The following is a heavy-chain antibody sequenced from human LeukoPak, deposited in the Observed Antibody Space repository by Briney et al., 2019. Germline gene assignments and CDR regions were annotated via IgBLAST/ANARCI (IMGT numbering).Heavy chain of an antibody. J-gene: IGHJ6*04. CDR1: GFTFSSYA. CDR2: ISYDGSNK. CDR3: ARGYCSGGSCSRSGGMDV. Sequence: GRSLRLSCAASGFTFSSYAMHWVRQAPGKGLEWVAVISYDGSNKYYADSVKGRFTISRDNSKNTLYLQMNSLRAEDTAVCYCARGYCSGGSCSRSGGMDVWGKGTTVTVSS. D-gene: IGHD2-15*01. V-gene: IGHV3-30*04.